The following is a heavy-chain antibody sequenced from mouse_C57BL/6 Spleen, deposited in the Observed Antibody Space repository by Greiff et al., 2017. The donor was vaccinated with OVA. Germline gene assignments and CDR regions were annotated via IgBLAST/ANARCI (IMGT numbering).Heavy chain of an antibody. CDR1: GYTFTSYW. CDR3: AREAGTGYFDV. D-gene: IGHD3-3*01. V-gene: IGHV1-52*01. J-gene: IGHJ1*03. Sequence: QVQLKQPGAELVRPGSSVKLSCKASGYTFTSYWMHWVKQRPIQGLEWIGNIDPSDSETHYNQKFKDKATLTVDKSSSTAYMQLSSLTSEDSAVYYCAREAGTGYFDVWGTGTTVTVSS. CDR2: IDPSDSET.